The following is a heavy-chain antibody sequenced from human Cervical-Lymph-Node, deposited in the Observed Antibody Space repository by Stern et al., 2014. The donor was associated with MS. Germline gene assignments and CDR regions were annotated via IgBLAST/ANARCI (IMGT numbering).Heavy chain of an antibody. V-gene: IGHV3-49*05. J-gene: IGHJ4*02. CDR1: GFTFGDYP. CDR3: ARVVYTVTGYYFDY. Sequence: QLVQSGGGLVKPGRSLRLSCTASGFTFGDYPMSWFRQAPGKGLEWVGFIRSKAYGGTIDYAASVKGRFTISRDDSKSVASLQMNSLKIEDTAMYYCARVVYTVTGYYFDYWGQGALVTVSS. D-gene: IGHD4-17*01. CDR2: IRSKAYGGTI.